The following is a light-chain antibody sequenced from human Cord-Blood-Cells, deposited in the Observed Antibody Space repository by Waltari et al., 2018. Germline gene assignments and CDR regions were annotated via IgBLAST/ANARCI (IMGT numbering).Light chain of an antibody. CDR3: QSAYSSGTYVV. Sequence: SYELTQPPSVSVSPGQTARITCSGDALPKQYAYWYQQKPGQAPVLVLYKDSERPSGFPERFSGSSSGTTVTLTISGVQAEDEADYYCQSAYSSGTYVVFGGGTKLTVL. J-gene: IGLJ2*01. CDR1: ALPKQY. V-gene: IGLV3-25*02. CDR2: KDS.